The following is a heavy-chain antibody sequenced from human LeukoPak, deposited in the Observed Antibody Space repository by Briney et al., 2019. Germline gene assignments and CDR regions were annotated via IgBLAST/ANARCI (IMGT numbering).Heavy chain of an antibody. CDR3: ARLVGSSWYREVLRGRDY. CDR2: INHSGST. D-gene: IGHD6-13*01. J-gene: IGHJ4*02. V-gene: IGHV4-34*01. Sequence: PSETLSLTCAVYGGSFSGYYWSWIRQPPGKGLEWIGEINHSGSTNYNPSLKSRVTISVDTSKNQFSLKLTSVTAADTAVYYCARLVGSSWYREVLRGRDYWGQGTLVTVSS. CDR1: GGSFSGYY.